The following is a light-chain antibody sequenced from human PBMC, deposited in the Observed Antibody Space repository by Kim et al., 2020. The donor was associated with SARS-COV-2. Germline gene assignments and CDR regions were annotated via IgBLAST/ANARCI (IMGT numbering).Light chain of an antibody. Sequence: SSELTQEPAVSVALGQTIRITCQGDSLRNYYPSWYQQKPGQAPVLVIYGKNNRPSGIPDRFSGSISGTPASLNITGAQAEDEADYYCNSRDSSGNRYVFGTGTKVTVL. CDR3: NSRDSSGNRYV. CDR2: GKN. CDR1: SLRNYY. V-gene: IGLV3-19*01. J-gene: IGLJ1*01.